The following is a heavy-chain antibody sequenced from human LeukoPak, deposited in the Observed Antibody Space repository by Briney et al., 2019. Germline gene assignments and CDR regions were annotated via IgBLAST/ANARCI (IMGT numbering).Heavy chain of an antibody. CDR1: GFTFSSYG. Sequence: GGSLRLSCAPSGFTFSSYGMHWVRQAPGKGLEWVAVISYDGSKKYYADSVKGRFTISRDNSKNTMYLQMNSLRAEDTAVYYCARENNKYYYDSSGYGIDYWGQGTLVTVSS. D-gene: IGHD3-22*01. J-gene: IGHJ4*02. CDR2: ISYDGSKK. V-gene: IGHV3-30*03. CDR3: ARENNKYYYDSSGYGIDY.